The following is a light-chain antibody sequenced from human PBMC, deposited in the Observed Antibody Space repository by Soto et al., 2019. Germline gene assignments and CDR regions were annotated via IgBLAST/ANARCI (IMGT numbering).Light chain of an antibody. CDR3: LQHNSYPIT. CDR1: ESISGW. V-gene: IGKV1-5*01. CDR2: DAS. Sequence: DIQMTQSPSTLSASVGDGVTITCRASESISGWLAWYQQQPGKAPKLLIYDASSLESGVPSRFSGSGSGTEFTLTISSLQPEDFATYYCLQHNSYPITFGQGTRLEI. J-gene: IGKJ5*01.